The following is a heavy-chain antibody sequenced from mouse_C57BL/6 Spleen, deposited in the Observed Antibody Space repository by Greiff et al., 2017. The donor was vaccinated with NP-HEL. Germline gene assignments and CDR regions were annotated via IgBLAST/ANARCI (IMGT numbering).Heavy chain of an antibody. V-gene: IGHV14-4*01. CDR1: GFNIKDDY. CDR2: IDPENGDT. Sequence: VQLQQSGAELVRPGASVKLSCTASGFNIKDDYMHWVKQRPEQGLEWIGWIDPENGDTEYASKFQGKATITADTSSNTAYLQLSSLTSEDTAVYYCTGGDYRLFAYWGQGTLVTVSA. CDR3: TGGDYRLFAY. D-gene: IGHD2-13*01. J-gene: IGHJ3*01.